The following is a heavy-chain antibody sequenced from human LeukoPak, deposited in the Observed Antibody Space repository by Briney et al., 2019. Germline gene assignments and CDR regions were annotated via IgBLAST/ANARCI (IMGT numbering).Heavy chain of an antibody. CDR1: GYTFTGYY. V-gene: IGHV1-2*02. CDR3: ARELVGELSDYYYYYALDV. J-gene: IGHJ6*02. CDR2: INLNSGGT. D-gene: IGHD3-10*01. Sequence: ASVEVSCKASGYTFTGYYMHWVRQAPGQGLEWMGWINLNSGGTRFAQKLQGRVTMTRDTSISTAYMELTRLRSDDTGVYYCARELVGELSDYYYYYALDVWGQGTTVTVSS.